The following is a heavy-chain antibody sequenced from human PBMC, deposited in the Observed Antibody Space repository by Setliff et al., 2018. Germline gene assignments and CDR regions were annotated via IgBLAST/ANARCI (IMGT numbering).Heavy chain of an antibody. Sequence: SETLSLTCTVSGASITNINYYWGLVRQPPGKGLEWIGSIFYSGRTFYNPSLKSRVTISVDTSKNQFSLTLSSVTAADTAVYYCARLPNYVWGSPVDYWGQGTLVTVSS. CDR1: GASITNINYY. CDR2: IFYSGRT. V-gene: IGHV4-39*01. D-gene: IGHD3-16*01. CDR3: ARLPNYVWGSPVDY. J-gene: IGHJ4*02.